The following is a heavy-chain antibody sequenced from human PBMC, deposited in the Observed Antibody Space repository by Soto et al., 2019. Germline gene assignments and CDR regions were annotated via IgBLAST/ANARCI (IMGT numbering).Heavy chain of an antibody. CDR1: GFTFSSYA. CDR2: ISGSGITT. V-gene: IGHV3-23*01. CDR3: AKDTKSSPQRGDYMDV. J-gene: IGHJ6*03. Sequence: EVQLMESGGGLVQPGGSLRLSCAASGFTFSSYAMTWVRQAPGKGLEWVSSISGSGITTYYADSVKGRFTISRDNSQNPLYLQMNSPRGEDTAMYYCAKDTKSSPQRGDYMDVWGKGTTVTVSS. D-gene: IGHD2-2*01.